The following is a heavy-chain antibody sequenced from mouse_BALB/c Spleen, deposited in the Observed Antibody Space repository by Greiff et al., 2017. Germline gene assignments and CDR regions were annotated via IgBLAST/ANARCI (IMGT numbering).Heavy chain of an antibody. CDR1: GFSLSRYS. V-gene: IGHV2-6-4*01. CDR3: AISRRLTEDYAMDY. Sequence: VKLVESGPGLVAPSQSLSITCTVSGFSLSRYSVHWVRQPPGKGLEWLGMIWGGGSTDYNSALKSRLSISKDNSKSQVFLKMNSLQTDDTAMYYCAISRRLTEDYAMDYWGQGTSVTVSS. CDR2: IWGGGST. J-gene: IGHJ4*01. D-gene: IGHD1-1*01.